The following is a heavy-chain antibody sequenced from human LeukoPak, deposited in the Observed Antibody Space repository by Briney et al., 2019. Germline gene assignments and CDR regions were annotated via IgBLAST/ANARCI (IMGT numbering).Heavy chain of an antibody. Sequence: PGGSLRLSCAASGFTFDDYGMSWVRQAPGKGLEWVSGINWNGGSTGYADSVKGRFTISRDNAKNSLYLQMNSLRAEDTAVYYCARVHTGSYYGPDAFDIWGQGTMVTVSS. J-gene: IGHJ3*02. CDR3: ARVHTGSYYGPDAFDI. D-gene: IGHD1-26*01. CDR2: INWNGGST. CDR1: GFTFDDYG. V-gene: IGHV3-20*04.